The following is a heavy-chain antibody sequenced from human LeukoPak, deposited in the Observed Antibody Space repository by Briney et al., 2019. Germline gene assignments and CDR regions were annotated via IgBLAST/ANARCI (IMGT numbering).Heavy chain of an antibody. D-gene: IGHD3-22*01. CDR3: ARGTVVYDSSGWRS. CDR1: GGSISSGSYY. V-gene: IGHV4-61*02. J-gene: IGHJ5*02. Sequence: SETLSLTCTVSGGSISSGSYYWSWIRQPAGKGLEWIGRIYTSGSTNYNPSLKSRVTISVDTSKNQFSLKLSSVTAADTAVYYCARGTVVYDSSGWRSWGQGTLVTVSS. CDR2: IYTSGST.